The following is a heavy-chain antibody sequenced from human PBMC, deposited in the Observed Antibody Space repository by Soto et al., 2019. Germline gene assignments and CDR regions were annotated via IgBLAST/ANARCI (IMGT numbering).Heavy chain of an antibody. V-gene: IGHV2-5*02. CDR3: AHRRIGDIVSVPAAHDAFDI. CDR2: IYWDDDK. Sequence: SGPTLVNPTQPLTLTCTFSGFSLSTSGGGVGWIRQPPGKALEWLALIYWDDDKRYSPSLKSRLTITKDTSKNQVVLTMTNMDPVDTATYYCAHRRIGDIVSVPAAHDAFDIWGQGTMVTVSS. CDR1: GFSLSTSGGG. J-gene: IGHJ3*02. D-gene: IGHD2-2*01.